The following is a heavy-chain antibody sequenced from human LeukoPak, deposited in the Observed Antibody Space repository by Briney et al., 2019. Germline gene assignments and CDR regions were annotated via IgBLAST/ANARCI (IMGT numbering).Heavy chain of an antibody. Sequence: GGSLRLSCAASGFTFTNYWMSWVRQAPGKGLEWVAKIKPDGSEKYFVDSVKGRFTISRDNPKKSLYLQMNSLRAEDTAIYYCARDVSVSGMDVWGQGTTVTVSS. J-gene: IGHJ6*02. D-gene: IGHD5/OR15-5a*01. V-gene: IGHV3-7*01. CDR3: ARDVSVSGMDV. CDR2: IKPDGSEK. CDR1: GFTFTNYW.